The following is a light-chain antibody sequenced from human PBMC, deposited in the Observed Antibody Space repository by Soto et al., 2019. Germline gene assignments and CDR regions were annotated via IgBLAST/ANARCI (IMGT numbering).Light chain of an antibody. J-gene: IGKJ1*01. CDR3: QQRSNWPWT. V-gene: IGKV3-11*01. Sequence: EMVMTQSPGTLSLSPGERATLSCRASQSISSYLAWYQQKPGQAPRLLIYDASNRATGIPARFSGSGSGTDFTLTISSLEPEDFAVYYCQQRSNWPWTFGQGTKVDI. CDR2: DAS. CDR1: QSISSY.